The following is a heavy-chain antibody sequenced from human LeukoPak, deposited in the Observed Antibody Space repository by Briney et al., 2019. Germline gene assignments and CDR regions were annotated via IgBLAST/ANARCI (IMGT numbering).Heavy chain of an antibody. CDR2: ISSSSSYI. J-gene: IGHJ4*02. V-gene: IGHV3-21*01. D-gene: IGHD3-3*01. CDR3: ARALYDFWSGPFDY. CDR1: GFTFSSYS. Sequence: GGSLRLSCAASGFTFSSYSMNWVRQAPGKGLEWVSSISSSSSYIYYADSVKGRFTISRDNAKNSLYLQMNSLRAEDTAVYYCARALYDFWSGPFDYWGQGTLVTVPS.